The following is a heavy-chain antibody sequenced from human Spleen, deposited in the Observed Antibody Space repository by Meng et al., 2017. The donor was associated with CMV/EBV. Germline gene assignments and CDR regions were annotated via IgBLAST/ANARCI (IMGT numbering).Heavy chain of an antibody. CDR3: AKSRNGYGGEDY. CDR2: ISDSGGNT. V-gene: IGHV3-23*01. Sequence: GGSLRLSCAASGFTFSSYAMSWVRQAPGKGLEWVSTISDSGGNTYYPDSVKGRFTISRDNSNNTLYLQMNSLRAEDTAIYYCAKSRNGYGGEDYWGQGMLVTVSS. J-gene: IGHJ4*02. D-gene: IGHD5-12*01. CDR1: GFTFSSYA.